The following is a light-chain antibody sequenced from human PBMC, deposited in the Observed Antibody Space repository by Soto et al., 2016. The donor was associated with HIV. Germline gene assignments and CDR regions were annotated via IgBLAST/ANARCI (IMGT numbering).Light chain of an antibody. J-gene: IGLJ2*01. Sequence: SFELTQPPSLSVAPRKTARITCGGNNVGSKSVQWYQQKPGQAPILVIYDDSDRPSGIPERFPGSNSGNTATLTISRVEAGDEADYLCQVWDVSSDHVLFGGGTKLTVL. V-gene: IGLV3-21*04. CDR3: QVWDVSSDHVL. CDR1: NVGSKS. CDR2: DDS.